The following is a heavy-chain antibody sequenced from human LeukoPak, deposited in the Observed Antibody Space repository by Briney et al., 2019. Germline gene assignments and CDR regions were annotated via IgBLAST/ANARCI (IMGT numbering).Heavy chain of an antibody. CDR1: GFTFSSYA. D-gene: IGHD3-10*01. J-gene: IGHJ3*02. CDR2: ISGSGGST. V-gene: IGHV3-23*01. Sequence: QAGGSLRPSCAASGFTFSSYAMSWVRQAPGKGLEWVSAISGSGGSTYYADSVKGRFTISRDNSKNTLYLQMNSLRAEDTAVYYCAKDRGWAPDAFDIWGQGTMVTVSS. CDR3: AKDRGWAPDAFDI.